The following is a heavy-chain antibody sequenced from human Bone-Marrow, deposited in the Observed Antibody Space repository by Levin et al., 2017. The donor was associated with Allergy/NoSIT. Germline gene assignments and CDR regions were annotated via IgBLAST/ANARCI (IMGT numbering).Heavy chain of an antibody. D-gene: IGHD6-13*01. CDR3: ARSFCYSSSWEPPRPNFDY. Sequence: SSQTLSLTCTVSGGSISSSSYYWGWIRQPPGKGLEWIGSIYYSGSTYYNPSLKSRVTISVDTSKNQFSLKLSSVTAADTAVYYCARSFCYSSSWEPPRPNFDYWGQGTLVTVSS. CDR2: IYYSGST. V-gene: IGHV4-39*01. CDR1: GGSISSSSYY. J-gene: IGHJ4*02.